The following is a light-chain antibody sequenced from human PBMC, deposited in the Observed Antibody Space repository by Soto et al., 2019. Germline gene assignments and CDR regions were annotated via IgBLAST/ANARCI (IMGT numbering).Light chain of an antibody. CDR1: RSIVNW. CDR2: RAS. Sequence: DIQMTQSPSTLSASVGDRVTITCRASRSIVNWLAWYQQKPGKAPNLLIYRASTLANGVPSGFSGSGSGREFTLTISSLQPDDLATYYCQQFDSYPWTFGQGTKVEIK. V-gene: IGKV1-5*03. J-gene: IGKJ1*01. CDR3: QQFDSYPWT.